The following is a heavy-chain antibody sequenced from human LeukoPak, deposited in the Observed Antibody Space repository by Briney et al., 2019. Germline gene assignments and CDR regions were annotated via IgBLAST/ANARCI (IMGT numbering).Heavy chain of an antibody. CDR1: GFTFSSYN. CDR3: ARELTTFYYDISGYYGHAFDI. Sequence: GGSLRLSCAASGFTFSSYNMKWVRQAPGKGLEWVSVIYSGGGTYYADSVKGRFTISRDNSKNTLFLQMNSLRAEDTAVYYCARELTTFYYDISGYYGHAFDIWGQGTMVTVSS. J-gene: IGHJ3*02. V-gene: IGHV3-66*01. CDR2: IYSGGGT. D-gene: IGHD3-22*01.